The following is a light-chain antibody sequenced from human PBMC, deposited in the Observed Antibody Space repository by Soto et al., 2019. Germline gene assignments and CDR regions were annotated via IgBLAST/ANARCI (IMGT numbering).Light chain of an antibody. CDR2: DVS. J-gene: IGLJ1*01. CDR1: SSDVGGYNY. V-gene: IGLV2-11*01. Sequence: QSALTQPRSVSGSPGQSVTFSCTGTSSDVGGYNYVSWYQQHPGKAPKLMIYDVSKRPSGVPDRFSGSKSGNTASLTISGLQAEDEADYYCCSYAGSYTLYVFGSGTKVTDL. CDR3: CSYAGSYTLYV.